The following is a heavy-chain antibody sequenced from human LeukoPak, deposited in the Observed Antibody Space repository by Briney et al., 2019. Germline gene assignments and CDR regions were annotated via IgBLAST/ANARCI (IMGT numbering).Heavy chain of an antibody. CDR2: IIPILGIA. J-gene: IGHJ4*02. D-gene: IGHD6-19*01. CDR3: ARDPGDGYSSGWYGEADY. V-gene: IGHV1-69*04. CDR1: GGTFSSYA. Sequence: GASVKVSCKASGGTFSSYAISWVRQAPGQGLEWMGRIIPILGIANYAQKFQGRVTITADKSTSTAYMELSSLRSEDTAVYYCARDPGDGYSSGWYGEADYWGQGTLVTVSS.